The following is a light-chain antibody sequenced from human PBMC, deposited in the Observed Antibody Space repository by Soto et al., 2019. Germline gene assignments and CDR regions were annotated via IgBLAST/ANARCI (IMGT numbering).Light chain of an antibody. V-gene: IGKV1-5*01. CDR1: QRISSW. J-gene: IGKJ2*01. Sequence: GDRVTITCRASQRISSWLAWYQQKPGKAPKLLIYDASSLESGVPSRFSGSGSGTEFTLTISSLQPDDFATYYCHQYNSYPYSVGQGTKLEIK. CDR3: HQYNSYPYS. CDR2: DAS.